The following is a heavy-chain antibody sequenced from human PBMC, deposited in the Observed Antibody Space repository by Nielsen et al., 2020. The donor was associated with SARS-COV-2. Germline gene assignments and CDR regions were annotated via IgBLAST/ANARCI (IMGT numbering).Heavy chain of an antibody. J-gene: IGHJ4*02. V-gene: IGHV4-34*01. CDR2: INHSGST. CDR3: ARETVDYTSSFFDS. CDR1: GGSFSGYY. D-gene: IGHD6-6*01. Sequence: GSLRLSCAVYGGSFSGYYWSWIRQPPGKGLEWIGEINHSGSTNYNPSLKSRVTISVDTSKNQFSLKLSSVTAADTAVYYCARETVDYTSSFFDSWGQGTLVTVSS.